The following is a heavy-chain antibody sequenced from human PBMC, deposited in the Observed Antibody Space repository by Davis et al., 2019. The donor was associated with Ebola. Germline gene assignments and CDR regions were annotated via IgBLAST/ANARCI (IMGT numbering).Heavy chain of an antibody. CDR3: ARDAALNWFDP. Sequence: MPGGSLRLSCAVYGGSFSGYYWSWIRQPPGKGLEWIGEINHSGSTNYNPSLKSRVTISVDTSKNQFSLKLSSVTAADTAVYYCARDAALNWFDPWGQGTLVTVSS. D-gene: IGHD6-25*01. CDR1: GGSFSGYY. CDR2: INHSGST. J-gene: IGHJ5*02. V-gene: IGHV4-34*01.